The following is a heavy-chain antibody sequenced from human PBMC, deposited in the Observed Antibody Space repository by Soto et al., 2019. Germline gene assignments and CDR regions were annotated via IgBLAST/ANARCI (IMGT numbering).Heavy chain of an antibody. D-gene: IGHD6-6*01. V-gene: IGHV1-69*01. CDR1: GGTFSSYA. Sequence: QVQLVQSGAEVKKPGSSVKVSCKASGGTFSSYAISWVRQAPGQGLEWMGGIIPIYGTANYAQKFQGRVTITADESTSTGYMELSSLRSEDTAVYYCARGTKYSSSFSVAFDIWGQGTMVTVSS. J-gene: IGHJ3*02. CDR3: ARGTKYSSSFSVAFDI. CDR2: IIPIYGTA.